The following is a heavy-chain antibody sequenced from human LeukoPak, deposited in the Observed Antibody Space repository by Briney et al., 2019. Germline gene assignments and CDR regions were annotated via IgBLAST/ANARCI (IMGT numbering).Heavy chain of an antibody. V-gene: IGHV4-59*08. Sequence: SETLSLTCTVSGGSISSYYWSWIRQPPEKGLEWIGYIYYSGSTTYNPSLKSRVTISVDTSKNQFSLSLSSVTAADTAVYYCARYGDYIFDYWGQGTLVTVSS. J-gene: IGHJ4*02. CDR2: IYYSGST. CDR3: ARYGDYIFDY. D-gene: IGHD4-17*01. CDR1: GGSISSYY.